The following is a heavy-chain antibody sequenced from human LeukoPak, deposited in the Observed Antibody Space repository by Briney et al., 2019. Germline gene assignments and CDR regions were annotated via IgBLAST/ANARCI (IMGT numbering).Heavy chain of an antibody. D-gene: IGHD3-22*01. V-gene: IGHV1-2*02. CDR2: INPNSGGT. J-gene: IGHJ3*02. CDR1: GYTFTGYY. Sequence: GASVKVSCKASGYTFTGYYMHWVRQAPGQGLEWMGWINPNSGGTNYAQKFQGRVTMTRDTSISTAYMELSRLRSDDTAVYYCARGAYYYDSSGYFTFHIWGQGTMVTVSS. CDR3: ARGAYYYDSSGYFTFHI.